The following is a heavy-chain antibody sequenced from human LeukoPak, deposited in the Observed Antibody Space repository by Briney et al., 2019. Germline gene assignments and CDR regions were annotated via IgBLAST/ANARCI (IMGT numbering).Heavy chain of an antibody. Sequence: SETLSLTCTVSGGSISSSSYYWGWIRQPPGKGLEWIGSIYYSGSTYYNPSLNSRVTISVDTAKNQFALKLSSVTAADTAVYYCARGTRLTTVTTAFGYWGQGTLVTVSS. CDR2: IYYSGST. J-gene: IGHJ4*02. V-gene: IGHV4-39*06. D-gene: IGHD4-17*01. CDR3: ARGTRLTTVTTAFGY. CDR1: GGSISSSSYY.